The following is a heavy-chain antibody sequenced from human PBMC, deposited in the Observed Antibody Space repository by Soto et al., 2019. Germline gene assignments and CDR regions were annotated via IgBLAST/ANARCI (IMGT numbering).Heavy chain of an antibody. CDR2: IYYSGST. CDR1: GGSISSYY. Sequence: SETLSLTCTVSGGSISSYYWSWIRQPPGKGLEWIGYIYYSGSTNYNPSLKSRVTISVDTSKNQFSLKLSSVTAADTAVYYCARGNYDFWSGRVRNGMAVWGQGTTVTVSS. CDR3: ARGNYDFWSGRVRNGMAV. V-gene: IGHV4-59*01. D-gene: IGHD3-3*01. J-gene: IGHJ6*02.